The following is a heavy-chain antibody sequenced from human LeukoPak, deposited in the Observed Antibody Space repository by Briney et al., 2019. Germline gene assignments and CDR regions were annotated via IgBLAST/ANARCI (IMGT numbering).Heavy chain of an antibody. Sequence: PGGSLRLSCGASGFSFSNYAMSWVRQAPGKGLGWVSGINDSGSTRFYVDSVKGRFTSSRDNPKNTLYLQMNGLRGEDTAVYYCAKDMQTWQRFPDFWGQGTLVTVSS. CDR2: INDSGSTR. CDR1: GFSFSNYA. J-gene: IGHJ4*02. V-gene: IGHV3-23*01. CDR3: AKDMQTWQRFPDF. D-gene: IGHD5-12*01.